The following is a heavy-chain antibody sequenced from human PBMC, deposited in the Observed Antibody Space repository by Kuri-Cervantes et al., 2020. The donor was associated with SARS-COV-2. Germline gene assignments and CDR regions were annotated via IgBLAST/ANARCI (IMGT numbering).Heavy chain of an antibody. J-gene: IGHJ4*02. CDR1: GFTFSNAW. Sequence: GGSLRLSCAASGFTFSNAWMSWVRQAPGKGLEWVGRIKSKTDGGTTDYAAPVKGRFTISRDDSKITLYLQMNSLKTEDIAVYYCTSVPMVRGVIKFDYWGQGTLVTVSS. V-gene: IGHV3-15*01. CDR3: TSVPMVRGVIKFDY. D-gene: IGHD3-10*01. CDR2: IKSKTDGGTT.